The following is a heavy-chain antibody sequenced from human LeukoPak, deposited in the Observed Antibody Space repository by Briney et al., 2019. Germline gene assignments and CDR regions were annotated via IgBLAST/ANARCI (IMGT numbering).Heavy chain of an antibody. CDR1: GGSFSGYY. Sequence: SETLSLTCDVYGGSFSGYYWSWIRQPPGKGLEWIGEINHSGNTNYNPSLKSRVTISVDTSKNQFSLKLSSVTAADTAVYYYARGVPGITGPSFDYWGQGTLVTVSS. J-gene: IGHJ4*02. V-gene: IGHV4-34*01. D-gene: IGHD1-14*01. CDR2: INHSGNT. CDR3: ARGVPGITGPSFDY.